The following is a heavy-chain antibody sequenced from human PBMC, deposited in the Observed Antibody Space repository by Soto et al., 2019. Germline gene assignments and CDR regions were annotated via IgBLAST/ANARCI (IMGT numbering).Heavy chain of an antibody. CDR2: ISYSGGST. J-gene: IGHJ6*03. Sequence: GGSLRLSCAASGFTFSSYAMSWVRQAPGKGLEWGSAISYSGGSTYYADSVKGRFTISRDNSKNTLYLQMNSLRAEDTAVYYCARDRTTVTTDYYYYYMDVWGKGTTVTVSS. V-gene: IGHV3-23*01. CDR3: ARDRTTVTTDYYYYYMDV. CDR1: GFTFSSYA. D-gene: IGHD4-17*01.